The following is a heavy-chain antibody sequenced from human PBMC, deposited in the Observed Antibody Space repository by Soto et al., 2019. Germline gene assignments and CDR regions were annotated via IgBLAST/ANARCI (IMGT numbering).Heavy chain of an antibody. Sequence: QVQLVQSGAEVKKPGSSVKVSCKASGYTFTSYGISWVRQAPGQGLEWMGWINAYNANTNYAQKLQGRVTMTTDTATSTAYMEPRRLRSDDTAVYYCARDAVAGTYFHYWGQGTLVTVSS. J-gene: IGHJ4*02. CDR3: ARDAVAGTYFHY. CDR1: GYTFTSYG. D-gene: IGHD6-19*01. CDR2: INAYNANT. V-gene: IGHV1-18*01.